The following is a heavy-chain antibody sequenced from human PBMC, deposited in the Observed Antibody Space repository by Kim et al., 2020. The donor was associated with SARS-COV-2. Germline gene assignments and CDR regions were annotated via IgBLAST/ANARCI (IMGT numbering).Heavy chain of an antibody. CDR3: ARVRGDYYDSSGYYYVNYFDY. D-gene: IGHD3-22*01. CDR1: GFTFSSYW. V-gene: IGHV3-7*03. J-gene: IGHJ4*02. CDR2: IKQDGSEK. Sequence: GGSLRLSCAASGFTFSSYWMSWVRQAPGKGPEWVANIKQDGSEKYYVDSVKGRFTISRDNAKNSLYLQMNSLRAEDTAVYYCARVRGDYYDSSGYYYVNYFDYWGQGTLVTVSS.